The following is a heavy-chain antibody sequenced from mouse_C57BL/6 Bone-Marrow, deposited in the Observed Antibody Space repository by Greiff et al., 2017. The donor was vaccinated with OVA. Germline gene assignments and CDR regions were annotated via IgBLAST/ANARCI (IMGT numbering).Heavy chain of an antibody. CDR1: GFSLSTSGMG. J-gene: IGHJ2*01. CDR3: ARFYYGSSYPFDY. CDR2: IYWDDDK. Sequence: QVTLQECGPGILQSSQTLSLTCSFSGFSLSTSGMGVSWIRQPSGKGLEWLAHIYWDDDKRYNPSLKSRLTISKDTSRNQVFLKITSVDTADTATYYCARFYYGSSYPFDYLGQGTTLTVSS. V-gene: IGHV8-12*01. D-gene: IGHD1-1*01.